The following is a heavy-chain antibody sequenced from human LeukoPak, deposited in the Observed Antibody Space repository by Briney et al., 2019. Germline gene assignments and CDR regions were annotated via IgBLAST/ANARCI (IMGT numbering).Heavy chain of an antibody. D-gene: IGHD6-13*01. Sequence: PSETLSLTCTVSGGAISSYYWSWIRQPPGKGLEWIGFTYTSGSTKYNPSLKSPGTMSGDTSKHHFSLRLNSVTAADTAVYYCARLPPFAEIAAAGYYYYMDVWGKGTTVTVSS. V-gene: IGHV4-4*09. J-gene: IGHJ6*03. CDR1: GGAISSYY. CDR3: ARLPPFAEIAAAGYYYYMDV. CDR2: TYTSGST.